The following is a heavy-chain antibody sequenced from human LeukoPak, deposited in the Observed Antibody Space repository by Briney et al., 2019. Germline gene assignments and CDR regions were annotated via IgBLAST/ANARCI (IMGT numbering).Heavy chain of an antibody. D-gene: IGHD6-13*01. CDR2: VTNNNAM. V-gene: IGHV3-48*01. CDR1: GFIFSTYN. Sequence: GGSLRLSCAASGFIFSTYNMNWVRQAPGKGLEWVSHVTNNNAMYYADSVKGRFTVSRDNAKNSLYLQMNSLRAEDTAVYYCARDSGVWIAAAGTSYLDYWGQGTLVTVSS. CDR3: ARDSGVWIAAAGTSYLDY. J-gene: IGHJ4*02.